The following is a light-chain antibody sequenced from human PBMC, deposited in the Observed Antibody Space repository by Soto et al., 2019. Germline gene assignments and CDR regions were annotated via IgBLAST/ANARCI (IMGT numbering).Light chain of an antibody. J-gene: IGKJ1*01. CDR1: QSVSSY. CDR2: DAS. Sequence: EIVLTQSPGTVSLSPWEGATVSCGSSQSVSSYLAWYQQKPGQAHRLLIYDASNRATGIPDRFSGSGSGTDFTLTISSLEPEDFVVYYCQQRSNWPPWTFGQGTKV. CDR3: QQRSNWPPWT. V-gene: IGKV3-11*01.